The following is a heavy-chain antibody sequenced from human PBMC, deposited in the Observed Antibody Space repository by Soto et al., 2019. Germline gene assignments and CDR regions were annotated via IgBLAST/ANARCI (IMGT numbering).Heavy chain of an antibody. CDR1: GFTFSSYG. CDR2: ISYDGSNK. CDR3: AKDRFRIAVAAPFDY. J-gene: IGHJ4*02. Sequence: QVQLVESGGGVVQPGRSLSLSCAASGFTFSSYGMHWVRQAPGKGLEWVAVISYDGSNKYYADSVKGRFTISRDNSKNPLYLQMNSLRAEDTAVYYCAKDRFRIAVAAPFDYWGQGTLVTVSS. V-gene: IGHV3-30*18. D-gene: IGHD6-19*01.